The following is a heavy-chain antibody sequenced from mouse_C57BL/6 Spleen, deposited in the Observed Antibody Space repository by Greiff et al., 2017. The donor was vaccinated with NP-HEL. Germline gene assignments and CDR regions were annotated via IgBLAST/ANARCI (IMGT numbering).Heavy chain of an antibody. CDR1: GYTFTSYW. D-gene: IGHD2-4*01. CDR3: ARCYDYYYYAMDY. J-gene: IGHJ4*01. Sequence: VQLQQPGAELVRPGSSVKLSCKASGYTFTSYWMDWVKQRPGQGLEWIGNIYPSDSETHYNQKFKDKATLTVDKSSSTAYMQLSSLTSEDSAVYYCARCYDYYYYAMDYWGQGTSVTVSS. CDR2: IYPSDSET. V-gene: IGHV1-61*01.